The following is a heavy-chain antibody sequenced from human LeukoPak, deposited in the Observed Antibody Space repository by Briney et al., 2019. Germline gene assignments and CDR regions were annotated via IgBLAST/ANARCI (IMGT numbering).Heavy chain of an antibody. CDR1: GFTFSDYC. D-gene: IGHD1-14*01. V-gene: IGHV3-11*04. Sequence: SGGSLRLSCAASGFTFSDYCMSWIRQAPGKGLEWVSYISSSGSTIYYADSVKGRFTISRDNAKNSLYLQMNSLRAEDTAVYYCARERPDYYYYMDVWGKGTTVTVSS. CDR2: ISSSGSTI. J-gene: IGHJ6*03. CDR3: ARERPDYYYYMDV.